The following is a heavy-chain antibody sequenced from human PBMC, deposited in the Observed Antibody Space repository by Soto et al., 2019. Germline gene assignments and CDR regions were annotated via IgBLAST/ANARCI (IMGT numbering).Heavy chain of an antibody. CDR3: ATEGQMSRVSDWSDYFEY. CDR2: IKRKSEGETT. CDR1: GFTFSHVW. D-gene: IGHD3-9*01. J-gene: IGHJ4*02. V-gene: IGHV3-15*01. Sequence: EVQLVESWGGLVEPGGSLRLSCAASGFTFSHVWMTCVRQAPGDGLEWVARIKRKSEGETTDDAAAVKGRFTISKDYSKNTLSLQINSLKTDDTAGYYCATEGQMSRVSDWSDYFEYWGQGTLVTVSS.